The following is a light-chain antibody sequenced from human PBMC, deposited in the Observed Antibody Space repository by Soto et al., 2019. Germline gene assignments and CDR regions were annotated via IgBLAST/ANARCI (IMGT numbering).Light chain of an antibody. CDR2: DAS. J-gene: IGKJ1*01. V-gene: IGKV1-5*01. CDR1: QSISPW. Sequence: DIQMTQSPSTLSASVGDRVTITCRASQSISPWLAWYQQKPGKAPKLLIYDASSLESGVPSMFSGSGPGTEFTLTITSLQPDDFATYYCQQYNSYPWTFGQGTRWIS. CDR3: QQYNSYPWT.